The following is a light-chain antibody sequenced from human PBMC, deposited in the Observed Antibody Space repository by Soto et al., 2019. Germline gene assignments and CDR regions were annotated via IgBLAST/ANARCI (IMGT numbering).Light chain of an antibody. J-gene: IGLJ2*01. CDR3: SSYTSSTTLI. Sequence: QSALTQPASVSGSPGQSITISCSGTSSDVGAYNYVSWYQQHPGKAPKLMMYEVSNRPSGVSNRFSGSKSGNTASLTISGLQAEYEADYYCSSYTSSTTLIFGGGTQLTVL. CDR2: EVS. V-gene: IGLV2-14*01. CDR1: SSDVGAYNY.